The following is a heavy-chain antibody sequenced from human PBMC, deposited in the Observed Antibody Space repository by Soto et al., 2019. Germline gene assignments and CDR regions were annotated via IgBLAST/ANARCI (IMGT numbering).Heavy chain of an antibody. CDR3: ARIYGSGVVDF. Sequence: VQLVESGGGLIQAGGSRKLPCKVPGFSVSTNYMAWVGQVPGKGLEWAPVIYSSGQTYYPDSVQGRFTISRDNSKNTVYLQMSSLRVEDTGVYSCARIYGSGVVDFWGQGSLITVSS. J-gene: IGHJ4*02. V-gene: IGHV3-53*01. CDR1: GFSVSTNY. D-gene: IGHD3-10*01. CDR2: IYSSGQT.